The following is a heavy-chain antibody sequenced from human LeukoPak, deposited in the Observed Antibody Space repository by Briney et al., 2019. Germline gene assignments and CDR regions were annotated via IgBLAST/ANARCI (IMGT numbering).Heavy chain of an antibody. CDR2: ISGSGGYT. D-gene: IGHD3-22*01. J-gene: IGHJ4*02. Sequence: PGGSLRLSCAASGFTFSSYAMSWVRQAPGKGLEWVSAISGSGGYTYYADSVKGRFTISRDNSKNTLYLQMNSLRAEDTAVYYCAKRNYYDSRGYYEYYFDDWGQGTLVTVSS. V-gene: IGHV3-23*01. CDR3: AKRNYYDSRGYYEYYFDD. CDR1: GFTFSSYA.